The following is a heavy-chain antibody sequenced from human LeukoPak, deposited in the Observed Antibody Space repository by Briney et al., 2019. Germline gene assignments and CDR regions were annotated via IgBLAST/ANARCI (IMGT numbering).Heavy chain of an antibody. CDR3: ARDNKVRDDFWSGYYDY. CDR2: INPSGGST. D-gene: IGHD3-3*01. CDR1: GYTFTSYY. V-gene: IGHV1-46*01. J-gene: IGHJ4*02. Sequence: ASVKVSCKASGYTFTSYYMHWVRQAPGQGLEWMGIINPSGGSTSYAQNFQGRVTITRDTSASTAHMELSSLRSEDTAVYYCARDNKVRDDFWSGYYDYWGQGTLVTVSS.